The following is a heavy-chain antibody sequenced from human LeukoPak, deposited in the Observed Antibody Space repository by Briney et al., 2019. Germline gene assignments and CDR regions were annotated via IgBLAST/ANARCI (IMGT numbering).Heavy chain of an antibody. CDR1: GFTFSSYS. Sequence: GSLRLSCAASGFTFSSYSMNWVRQAPGKGLEWIGSIYYSGSTNYNPSLKSRVTISVDTSKNQFSLKLSSVTAADTAVYYCARDPDYWGQGTLVTVSS. V-gene: IGHV4-59*01. J-gene: IGHJ4*02. CDR2: IYYSGST. CDR3: ARDPDY.